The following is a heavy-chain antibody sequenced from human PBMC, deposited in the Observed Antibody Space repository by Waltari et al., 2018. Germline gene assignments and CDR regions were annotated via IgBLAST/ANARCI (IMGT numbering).Heavy chain of an antibody. CDR2: IYYSGST. J-gene: IGHJ6*03. CDR1: GGSISSYY. D-gene: IGHD3-10*01. CDR3: ARHLAGFMDV. Sequence: QVQLQESGPGLVKPSETLSLTCTVSGGSISSYYWSWIRQPPGKGLEWIGYIYYSGSTNYNPPPKSRVTISVDTSKNQFSLKLSSVTAADTAVYYCARHLAGFMDVWGKGTTVTISS. V-gene: IGHV4-59*08.